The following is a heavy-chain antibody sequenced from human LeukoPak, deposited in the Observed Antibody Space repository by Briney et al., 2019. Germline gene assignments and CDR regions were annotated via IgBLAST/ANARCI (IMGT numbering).Heavy chain of an antibody. CDR1: GFIFAFYG. Sequence: GGSVRLSCSASGFIFAFYGMNCAREARGSGLQWVAYISAGSSNTFYADCVKGRLTIYRNDADNFLHLQMNSLSAEDTAVYYCARSAVQANTPFYFDFWGQGALVTVSS. CDR3: ARSAVQANTPFYFDF. V-gene: IGHV3-48*01. D-gene: IGHD1-26*01. J-gene: IGHJ4*02. CDR2: ISAGSSNT.